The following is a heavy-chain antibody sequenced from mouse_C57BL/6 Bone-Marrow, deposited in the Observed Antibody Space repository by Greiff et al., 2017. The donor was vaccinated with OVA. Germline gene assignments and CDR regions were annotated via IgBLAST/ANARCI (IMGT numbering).Heavy chain of an antibody. CDR2: IDPENGDT. J-gene: IGHJ1*03. V-gene: IGHV14-4*01. D-gene: IGHD1-1*01. CDR1: GFNIKDDY. Sequence: VQLQQSGAELVRPGASVKLSCTASGFNIKDDYMHWVKQRPEQGLEWIGWIDPENGDTEYASKFQGKATITADTSSNTAYLQLSSLTSEDTAVYDCTTYYYSWYFDVWGTGTTVTVSS. CDR3: TTYYYSWYFDV.